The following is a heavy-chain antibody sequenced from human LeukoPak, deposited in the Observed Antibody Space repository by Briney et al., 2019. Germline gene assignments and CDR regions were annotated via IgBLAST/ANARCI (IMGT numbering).Heavy chain of an antibody. CDR2: MNPNSGNT. J-gene: IGHJ6*02. CDR3: AREESGGLSWGMDV. D-gene: IGHD3-10*01. V-gene: IGHV1-8*01. Sequence: ASVKVSCKASGCTFTSYDINWVRQATGQGLEWMGWMNPNSGNTGYAQEFQGRVTMTRNTSISTAYMELSSLRSEDTAVYFCAREESGGLSWGMDVWGQGTTVTVSS. CDR1: GCTFTSYD.